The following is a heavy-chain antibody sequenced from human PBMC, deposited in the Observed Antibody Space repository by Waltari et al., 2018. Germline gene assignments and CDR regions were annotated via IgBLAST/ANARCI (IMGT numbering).Heavy chain of an antibody. D-gene: IGHD6-13*01. J-gene: IGHJ4*02. V-gene: IGHV4-38-2*01. CDR2: IFHAGFT. CDR3: ARAPGVAAAAYFDY. CDR1: GYSTARGYF. Sequence: QVQLQESGPGLVKPSETLSLTCDVSGYSTARGYFWGWVRQPPGKGLEWIGTIFHAGFTYYTPSLKGRVSMSVDTSKNQFSLNLSSVTAADTAVYYCARAPGVAAAAYFDYWGQGILVTVSS.